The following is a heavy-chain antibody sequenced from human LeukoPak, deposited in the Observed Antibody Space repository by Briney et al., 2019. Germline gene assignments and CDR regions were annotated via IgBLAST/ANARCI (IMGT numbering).Heavy chain of an antibody. V-gene: IGHV3-23*01. CDR1: GFTFGSYA. D-gene: IGHD3-3*01. Sequence: PGGSLRLSCAASGFTFGSYAMSWVRQAPGKGLEWVSAIGGSGGSTYYADSVKGRFTISRDNSKNTLYLQMNSLRAEDTAVYYCAEEERITIFGVVRFFDYWGQGTLVTVSS. CDR2: IGGSGGST. CDR3: AEEERITIFGVVRFFDY. J-gene: IGHJ4*02.